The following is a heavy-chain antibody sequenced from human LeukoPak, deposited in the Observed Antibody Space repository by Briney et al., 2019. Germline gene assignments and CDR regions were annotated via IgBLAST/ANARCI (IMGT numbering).Heavy chain of an antibody. J-gene: IGHJ3*02. CDR3: ARVNREGFDI. CDR1: GGSISTYY. Sequence: PSETLSLTCTVSGGSISTYYWNWIRQPPGKGREWIGYVYYIGTTNYNPSLKSRVTISVDGSKNQFSLKLTSVTAADTAVYYCARVNREGFDIWGQGTMVTVSS. CDR2: VYYIGTT. V-gene: IGHV4-59*01. D-gene: IGHD1-14*01.